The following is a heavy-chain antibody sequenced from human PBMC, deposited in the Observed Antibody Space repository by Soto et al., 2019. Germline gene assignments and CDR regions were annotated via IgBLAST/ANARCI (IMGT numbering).Heavy chain of an antibody. D-gene: IGHD2-8*01. J-gene: IGHJ6*02. CDR3: ARGDSTDCSNAVCSFFYNQYMHV. Sequence: SVKVSCKASEYRFTDYHIHWVRQAPGQGLEWLGRINPKSGGTSTAQKFQGWVTMTTDTSISTASMELTRLTSDDTAIYYCARGDSTDCSNAVCSFFYNQYMHVWGQ. CDR1: EYRFTDYH. CDR2: INPKSGGT. V-gene: IGHV1-2*04.